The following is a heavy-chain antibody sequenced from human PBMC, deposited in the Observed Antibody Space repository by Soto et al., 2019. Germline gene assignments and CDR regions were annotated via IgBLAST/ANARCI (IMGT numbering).Heavy chain of an antibody. J-gene: IGHJ4*02. CDR2: VSATAGTT. Sequence: GGSLRLSCAASGFGFTFSNYAMSWVRQAPGKGLEWVSLVSATAGTTYYTDSVKGRFTISRDNSRNTVYLQMNSLRADDTAVYYCAKDRLAGGFDYWGQGTLVTVSS. D-gene: IGHD3-16*01. CDR3: AKDRLAGGFDY. V-gene: IGHV3-23*01. CDR1: GFGFTFSNYA.